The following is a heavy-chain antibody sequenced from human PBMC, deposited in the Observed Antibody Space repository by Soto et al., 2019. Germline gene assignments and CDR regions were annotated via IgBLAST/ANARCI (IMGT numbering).Heavy chain of an antibody. V-gene: IGHV3-23*01. CDR1: GFTFSSYA. D-gene: IGHD5-18*01. Sequence: GGSLRLSCAASGFTFSSYAMSRVRQAPGKGLEWVSAISGSGGSTYYADSVKGRFTISRDNSKNTLYLQMNSLRAEDTAVYYCGKGYSLYYYYYMDVWGKGTTVTVSS. CDR3: GKGYSLYYYYYMDV. CDR2: ISGSGGST. J-gene: IGHJ6*03.